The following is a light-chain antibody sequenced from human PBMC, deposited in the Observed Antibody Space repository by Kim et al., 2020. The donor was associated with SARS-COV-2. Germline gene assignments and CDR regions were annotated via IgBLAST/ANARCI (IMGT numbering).Light chain of an antibody. CDR2: KAS. Sequence: SASVGDRVTITWRASQNIDKWLAWYQQKPGKAPKVLIYKASTLESGVPSRFGGSGSGTEFTLTISSLQPDDTATYYCQQYNTFLTFGGGTKVDIK. J-gene: IGKJ4*01. CDR3: QQYNTFLT. V-gene: IGKV1-5*03. CDR1: QNIDKW.